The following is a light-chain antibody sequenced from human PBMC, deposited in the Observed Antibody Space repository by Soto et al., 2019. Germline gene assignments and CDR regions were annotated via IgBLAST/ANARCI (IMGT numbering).Light chain of an antibody. J-gene: IGKJ4*01. CDR3: QQRDSWPLT. CDR2: DVS. Sequence: ENVLTQSPATLSLSPGEGATLSCRACESVGSDLAWYQQKPGQPPRLLIYDVSGRATGVPARFSGSGSGTDFTLTISSLEPEDFAVYYCQQRDSWPLTFGGGTKVEI. CDR1: ESVGSD. V-gene: IGKV3-11*01.